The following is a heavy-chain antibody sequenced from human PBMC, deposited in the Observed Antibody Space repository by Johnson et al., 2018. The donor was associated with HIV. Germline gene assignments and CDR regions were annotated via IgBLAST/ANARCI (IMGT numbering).Heavy chain of an antibody. V-gene: IGHV3-13*01. CDR1: GFTFDDYG. D-gene: IGHD6-19*01. Sequence: VQLVESGGGVVRPGGSLRLSCAASGFTFDDYGMSWVRQATGKGLEWVSAIGTAGDTYYPGSVKGRFTISRENAKNSLYLQMNSLRAGDTAVYYCARGKWLDAFDIWGQGTMVTVSS. CDR2: IGTAGDT. CDR3: ARGKWLDAFDI. J-gene: IGHJ3*02.